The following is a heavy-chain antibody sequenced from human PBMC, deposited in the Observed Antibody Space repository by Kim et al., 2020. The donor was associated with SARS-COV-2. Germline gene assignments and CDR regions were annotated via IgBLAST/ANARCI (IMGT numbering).Heavy chain of an antibody. CDR1: GFTFSNAW. CDR2: IKSKTDGGTT. Sequence: GGSLRLSCAASGFTFSNAWMSWVRQAPGKGLEWVGRIKSKTDGGTTDYAAPVEGRFTISRDDSKNTLYLQMNSLKTEDTAVYYCTTETARYYYGSGSYIEVFDYWGQGTLVTVSS. D-gene: IGHD3-10*01. CDR3: TTETARYYYGSGSYIEVFDY. J-gene: IGHJ4*02. V-gene: IGHV3-15*01.